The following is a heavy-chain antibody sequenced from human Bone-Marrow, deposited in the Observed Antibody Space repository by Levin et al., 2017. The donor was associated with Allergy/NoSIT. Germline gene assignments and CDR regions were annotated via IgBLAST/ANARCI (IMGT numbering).Heavy chain of an antibody. V-gene: IGHV3-11*01. CDR3: VRDWGFSGWKY. J-gene: IGHJ4*02. D-gene: IGHD6-19*01. CDR2: IGNSASTT. Sequence: LSLTCEASGFTLSEYYMNWIRQAPGKGLEWISYIGNSASTTFYADSVGGRFTISRDSAKNSLFLQMNNLRVEDTAIYYCVRDWGFSGWKYWGQGTLVNVSS. CDR1: GFTLSEYY.